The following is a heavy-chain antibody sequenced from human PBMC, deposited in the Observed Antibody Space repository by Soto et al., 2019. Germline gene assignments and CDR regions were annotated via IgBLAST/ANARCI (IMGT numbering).Heavy chain of an antibody. D-gene: IGHD3-10*01. CDR1: GFTFSSYS. Sequence: GGSLRLSCAASGFTFSSYSMNWVRQAPGKGLEWVSSISSSSSYIYYADSVKGRFTISRDNAKNSLYLQMNSLRAEDTAVYYCASQRGGGVRAFDAFGIWGQGTMVTVSS. CDR3: ASQRGGGVRAFDAFGI. CDR2: ISSSSSYI. V-gene: IGHV3-21*01. J-gene: IGHJ3*02.